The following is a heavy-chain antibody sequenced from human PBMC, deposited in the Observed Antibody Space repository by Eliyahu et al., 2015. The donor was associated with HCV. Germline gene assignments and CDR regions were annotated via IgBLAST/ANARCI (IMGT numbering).Heavy chain of an antibody. Sequence: EVQLVESGGGLVKPGGSLRLSCAASGFTFSNAWMSWVRQAPGKGLGWVGRIKSKTDGGTTDYAAPVKGRFTISRDDSKNTLYLQMNSLKTEDTAVYYCTTDGLQLWEFDYWGQGTLVTVSS. CDR2: IKSKTDGGTT. CDR1: GFTFSNAW. J-gene: IGHJ4*02. CDR3: TTDGLQLWEFDY. D-gene: IGHD5-18*01. V-gene: IGHV3-15*01.